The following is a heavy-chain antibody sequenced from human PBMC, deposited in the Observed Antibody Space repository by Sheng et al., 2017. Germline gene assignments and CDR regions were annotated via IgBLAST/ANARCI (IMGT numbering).Heavy chain of an antibody. CDR1: GSSIASDYC. CDR2: GLSEWNH. CDR3: ARDVKLHWGTPPWYFDL. J-gene: IGHJ2*01. V-gene: IGHV4-38-2*02. Sequence: QVQLQESGPGLVEPSETLSLTCTVSGSSIASDYCWDWIRQSPGKGLEWIGSGLSEWNHLHQPVSQGSATISVDTSNNKFSLRVTSVTVDDAAVYYCARDVKLHWGTPPWYFDLWGRGTLVAVSS. D-gene: IGHD3-16*01.